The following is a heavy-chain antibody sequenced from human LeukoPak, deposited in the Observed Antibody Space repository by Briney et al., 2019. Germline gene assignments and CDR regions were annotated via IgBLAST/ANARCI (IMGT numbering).Heavy chain of an antibody. CDR3: AREYSSGRSLDD. CDR2: IKTDASEK. Sequence: GGSLRLSCETSGFIFSNCWMTWVRQAPGKGLEWVANIKTDASEKYYADSVKGRFTISRDNAKMSLYLQMNSLRAEDTAVYYCAREYSSGRSLDDWGQGTLVTVSS. CDR1: GFIFSNCW. V-gene: IGHV3-7*01. J-gene: IGHJ4*02. D-gene: IGHD6-19*01.